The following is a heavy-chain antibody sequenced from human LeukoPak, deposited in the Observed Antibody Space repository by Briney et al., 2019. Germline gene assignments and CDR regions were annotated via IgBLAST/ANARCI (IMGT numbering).Heavy chain of an antibody. CDR3: ARALRYYDSSGYYDAFDI. V-gene: IGHV3-13*01. CDR2: IGTAGDT. J-gene: IGHJ3*02. Sequence: GGSLRLSCAASGFTFSSYDIHWVRQATGKGLEWVSAIGTAGDTYYPGSVKGRFTISRENAKNSLYLQMNSLRAGDTAVYYCARALRYYDSSGYYDAFDIWGQGTMVTVSS. D-gene: IGHD3-22*01. CDR1: GFTFSSYD.